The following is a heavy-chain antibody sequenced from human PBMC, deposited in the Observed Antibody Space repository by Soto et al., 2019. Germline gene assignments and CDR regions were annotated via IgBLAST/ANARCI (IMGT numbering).Heavy chain of an antibody. CDR2: ISYDGSNK. J-gene: IGHJ6*01. CDR1: GFTFSSYG. CDR3: PRQRSMDV. Sequence: PGGSLRLSCAASGFTFSSYGMHWVRQAPGKGLEWVAVISYDGSNKYYADSVKGRFTISRDNAKNSLYLQMNSLRAEDTAVYYCPRQRSMDVWGQETTVTVSS. V-gene: IGHV3-30*03.